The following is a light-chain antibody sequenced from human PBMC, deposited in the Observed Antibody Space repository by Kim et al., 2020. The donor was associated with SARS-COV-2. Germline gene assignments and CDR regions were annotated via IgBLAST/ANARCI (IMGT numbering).Light chain of an antibody. CDR2: DVS. CDR3: SAYTTSNTLI. J-gene: IGLJ2*01. Sequence: GQSITVSCTGTSSDVGAYDYVSWYQQHPGKAPKLIISDVSNRPSGVSSRFSGSRSDNTASLTISGLQADDEADYYCSAYTTSNTLIFGGGTQLTVL. V-gene: IGLV2-14*03. CDR1: SSDVGAYDY.